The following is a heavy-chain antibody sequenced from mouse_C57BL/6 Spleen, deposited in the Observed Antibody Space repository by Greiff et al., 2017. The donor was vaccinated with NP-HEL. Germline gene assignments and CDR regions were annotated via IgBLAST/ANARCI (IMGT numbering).Heavy chain of an antibody. D-gene: IGHD1-1*01. J-gene: IGHJ2*01. Sequence: EVKLVESGGGLVKPGGSLKLSCAASGFTFSDYGMHWVRQAPEKGLEWVAYISSGSSTIYYADTVKGRFTISRDNAKNTLFLQMTSLRSEDTAMYYCARGNYSGSDYWGQGTTLTVSS. CDR2: ISSGSSTI. CDR1: GFTFSDYG. V-gene: IGHV5-17*01. CDR3: ARGNYSGSDY.